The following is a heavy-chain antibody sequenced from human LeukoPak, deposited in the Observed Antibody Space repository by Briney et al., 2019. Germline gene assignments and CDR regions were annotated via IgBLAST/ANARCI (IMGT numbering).Heavy chain of an antibody. CDR1: GGSISSYY. J-gene: IGHJ3*02. D-gene: IGHD5-18*01. Sequence: SETLSLTCTVSGGSISSYYWSWIRQPPGKGLEWIGYIYYSGSTNYSPSLKSRVTISVDTSQNQFSLKLSSVTAADTAVYYCARSEYSYGADAFDIWGQGTMVTVSS. CDR2: IYYSGST. CDR3: ARSEYSYGADAFDI. V-gene: IGHV4-59*01.